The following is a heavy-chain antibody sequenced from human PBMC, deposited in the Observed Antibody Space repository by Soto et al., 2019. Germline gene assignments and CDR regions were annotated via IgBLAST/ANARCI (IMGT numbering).Heavy chain of an antibody. J-gene: IGHJ4*02. V-gene: IGHV1-18*01. CDR2: ISAYNGNT. D-gene: IGHD3-16*02. CDR3: ARDIYDYVWGSYRTPPAFDS. Sequence: QVQLVQSGAEVKKPGASVKVSCKASGYTFTSYGISWVRQAPGQGLEWMGWISAYNGNTNYAQKLQGRVTMTTDTATSTAYMELKNQRSDDTAVYYCARDIYDYVWGSYRTPPAFDSWGQGTLVTVSS. CDR1: GYTFTSYG.